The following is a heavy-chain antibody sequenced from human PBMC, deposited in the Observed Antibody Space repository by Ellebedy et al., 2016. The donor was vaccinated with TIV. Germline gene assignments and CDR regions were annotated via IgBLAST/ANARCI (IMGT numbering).Heavy chain of an antibody. J-gene: IGHJ4*02. CDR2: ISKSDTT. D-gene: IGHD3-10*01. Sequence: GESLKISCAASGFTFNSYSMNWVRQAPGKGLEWISYISKSDTTYYADSVRGRFTISRDNAKRSLYLQMNSLRLEDTAVYYCARAHYWGQGTLVTVSS. V-gene: IGHV3-69-1*02. CDR3: ARAHY. CDR1: GFTFNSYS.